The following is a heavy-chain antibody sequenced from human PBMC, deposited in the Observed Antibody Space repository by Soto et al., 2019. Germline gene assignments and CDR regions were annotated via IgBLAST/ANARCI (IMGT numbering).Heavy chain of an antibody. Sequence: EVRLLDSGGGLVQPGGSLRLSCAASGFSFSTYAMSWVRQAPGKGLEWVSSISATGSRTFYADSVEGRFTISRDNSKKTVYLQMSSLRPEDSAVYYCAKEMAAFDHWGQGTLVIVSS. V-gene: IGHV3-23*01. CDR1: GFSFSTYA. CDR2: ISATGSRT. CDR3: AKEMAAFDH. D-gene: IGHD6-19*01. J-gene: IGHJ4*02.